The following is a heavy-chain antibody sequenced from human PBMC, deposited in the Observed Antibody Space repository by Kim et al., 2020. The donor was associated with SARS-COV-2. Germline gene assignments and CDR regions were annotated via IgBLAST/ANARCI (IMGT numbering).Heavy chain of an antibody. J-gene: IGHJ6*02. V-gene: IGHV3-33*01. Sequence: GGSLRLSCAASGFTFSSYGMHWVRQAPGKGLEWVAVIWYDGSNKYYADSVKGRFTISRDNSKNTLYLQMNSLRAEDTAVYYCARDIYAVTSSLYYYYGMDVRGQGTTVTVSS. D-gene: IGHD4-4*01. CDR1: GFTFSSYG. CDR2: IWYDGSNK. CDR3: ARDIYAVTSSLYYYYGMDV.